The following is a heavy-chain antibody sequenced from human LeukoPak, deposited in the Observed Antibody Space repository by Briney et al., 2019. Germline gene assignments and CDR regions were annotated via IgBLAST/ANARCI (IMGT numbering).Heavy chain of an antibody. Sequence: SETPSLTCTVSGGSISSGSYYWGWIRQPPGKGLEWIGSIYYSGTTYYNPSLKSRFTISVDTSKSQFPLKLSSVTAADTAVYYCARDNDQMGLDPFDYWGQGTLVTVSS. CDR1: GGSISSGSYY. CDR2: IYYSGTT. CDR3: ARDNDQMGLDPFDY. J-gene: IGHJ4*02. D-gene: IGHD1-1*01. V-gene: IGHV4-39*06.